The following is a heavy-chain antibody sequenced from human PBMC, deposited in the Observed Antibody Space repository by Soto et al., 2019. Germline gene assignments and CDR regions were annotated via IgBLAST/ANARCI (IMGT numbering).Heavy chain of an antibody. Sequence: ALGKVSCKASGYTFTGYYMHWARQAPGQGLERMGWITPNSGGTNYAQKIQGRVNMTRDTSISTAYMELSSLRSDDTAVYYCDRVGGRVVTHYGMDVWGQGTTVPVSS. D-gene: IGHD3-3*01. J-gene: IGHJ6*02. CDR2: ITPNSGGT. CDR1: GYTFTGYY. CDR3: DRVGGRVVTHYGMDV. V-gene: IGHV1-2*02.